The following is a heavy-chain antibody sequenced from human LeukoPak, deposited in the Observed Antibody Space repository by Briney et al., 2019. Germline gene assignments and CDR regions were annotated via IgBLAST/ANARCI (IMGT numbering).Heavy chain of an antibody. CDR1: GFTFDDYA. CDR3: LGSGSYDAFDI. J-gene: IGHJ3*02. Sequence: PGGSLRLSCAASGFTFDDYAMHWVRQAPGKGLEWVSGISWNSGSIGYADSVKGRFTISRDNAKNSLYLQMNSLRAEDTALYYCLGSGSYDAFDIWGQGTMVTVSS. V-gene: IGHV3-9*01. D-gene: IGHD3-10*01. CDR2: ISWNSGSI.